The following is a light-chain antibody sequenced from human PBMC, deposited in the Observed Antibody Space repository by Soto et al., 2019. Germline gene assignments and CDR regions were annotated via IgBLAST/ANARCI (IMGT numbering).Light chain of an antibody. CDR1: ESLSSGF. CDR2: GAS. CDR3: QQYDTSPIT. J-gene: IGKJ5*01. Sequence: PRERATLSCRANESLSSGFLAWYQQRRGQAPRLLIYGASARATGIPERFSGAGSGTDFTLTITPLEPEDFAVYFCQQYDTSPITFGQGTRLEIK. V-gene: IGKV3-20*01.